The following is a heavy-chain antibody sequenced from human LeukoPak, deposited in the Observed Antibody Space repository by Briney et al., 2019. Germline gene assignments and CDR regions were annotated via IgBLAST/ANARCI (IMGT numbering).Heavy chain of an antibody. J-gene: IGHJ2*01. CDR1: GFAFSAYD. V-gene: IGHV3-48*02. CDR3: AYSSSRNWYFDL. CDR2: ISSGYRTT. D-gene: IGHD6-13*01. Sequence: GGSLRLSCAASGFAFSAYDMNWVRQAPGKGLEWVSYISSGYRTTYYADSVKGRFTISRDDAKNSLYLQMNSLRDEDTAVYYCAYSSSRNWYFDLWGRGTLVTVSS.